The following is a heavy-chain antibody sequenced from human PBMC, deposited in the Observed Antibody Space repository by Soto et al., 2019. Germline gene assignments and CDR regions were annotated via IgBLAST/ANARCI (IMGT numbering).Heavy chain of an antibody. CDR1: GFTFSSYG. V-gene: IGHV3-30*18. D-gene: IGHD5-18*01. Sequence: GVSLRLSCAASGFTFSSYGMHWVRQAPGKGLEWVAVISYDGSNKYYADSVKGRFTISRDNSKNTLHLQMNSLRAEDTAVYYCAKDRYSYGPLDYWGQGTLVTVSS. CDR2: ISYDGSNK. J-gene: IGHJ4*02. CDR3: AKDRYSYGPLDY.